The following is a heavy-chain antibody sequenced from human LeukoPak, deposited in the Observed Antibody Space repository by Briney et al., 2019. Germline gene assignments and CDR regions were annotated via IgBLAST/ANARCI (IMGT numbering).Heavy chain of an antibody. D-gene: IGHD5-12*01. CDR1: GFTVSTNY. CDR3: ARGPSSSGYGNFDY. Sequence: GGSLRLSCAASGFTVSTNYMSWVRQAPGKGLEWVSVIYSGGTTYYADSVEGRFTISRDNSKNTLYLQMNSLRAEDTAVYYCARGPSSSGYGNFDYWGQGTLVTVSS. V-gene: IGHV3-66*01. CDR2: IYSGGTT. J-gene: IGHJ4*02.